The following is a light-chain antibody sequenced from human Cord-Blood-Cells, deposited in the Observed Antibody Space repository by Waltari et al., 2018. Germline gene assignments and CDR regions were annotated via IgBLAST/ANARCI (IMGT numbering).Light chain of an antibody. CDR2: AAS. CDR1: QGIRND. Sequence: DIQMTQSPSSLSASVGARVTITCRARQGIRNDLGWYQQKPGKAPKRLIYAASSMLSGVASRFSGSGSATEFTLTIISLQPEDFAAYYCLQQNSYPWTFGQGTKVEIK. CDR3: LQQNSYPWT. V-gene: IGKV1-17*01. J-gene: IGKJ1*01.